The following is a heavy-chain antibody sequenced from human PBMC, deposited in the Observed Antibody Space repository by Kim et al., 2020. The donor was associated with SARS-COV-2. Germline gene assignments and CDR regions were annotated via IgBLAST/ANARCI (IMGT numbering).Heavy chain of an antibody. J-gene: IGHJ6*02. CDR1: GFSFSYYW. Sequence: GGSLRLSCVVSGFSFSYYWMSWVRQAPGKGLEWVDNIKEDGSGKYYVDSVKGRFTISRDNAKNSLYLQMNSLGAEDTAIYYCARGSGHSSDRYVWGQGTTVTVSS. D-gene: IGHD3-22*01. CDR3: ARGSGHSSDRYV. V-gene: IGHV3-7*01. CDR2: IKEDGSGK.